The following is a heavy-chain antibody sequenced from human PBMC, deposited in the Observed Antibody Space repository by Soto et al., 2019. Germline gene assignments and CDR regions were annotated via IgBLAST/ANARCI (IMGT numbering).Heavy chain of an antibody. CDR2: MNPNSGNT. CDR3: ARWGLRSGHYYYYGMDV. V-gene: IGHV1-8*01. D-gene: IGHD3-3*01. CDR1: GYTFTSYD. Sequence: AASVKVSCKASGYTFTSYDINWVRRATGQGLEWMGWMNPNSGNTGYAQKFQGRVTMTRNTSISTAYMELSSLRSEDTAVYYCARWGLRSGHYYYYGMDVWGQGTTVTAP. J-gene: IGHJ6*02.